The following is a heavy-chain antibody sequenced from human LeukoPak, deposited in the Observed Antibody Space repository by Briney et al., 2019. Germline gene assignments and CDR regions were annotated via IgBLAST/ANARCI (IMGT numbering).Heavy chain of an antibody. Sequence: ASVNVSCKASGYTFTGYYMHWVRQAPGQGLEWMGWINPNSGGTNYAQKFQGRVTMTRDTSISTAYMELSRLRSDDTAVYYCARVKGSGWYYFDYWGQGTLVTVSS. D-gene: IGHD6-19*01. V-gene: IGHV1-2*02. J-gene: IGHJ4*02. CDR2: INPNSGGT. CDR1: GYTFTGYY. CDR3: ARVKGSGWYYFDY.